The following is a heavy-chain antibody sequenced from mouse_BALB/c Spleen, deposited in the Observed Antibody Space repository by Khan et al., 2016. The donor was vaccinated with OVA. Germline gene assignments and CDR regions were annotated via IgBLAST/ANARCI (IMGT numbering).Heavy chain of an antibody. CDR1: GFTFSSYS. CDR2: ISSGGDYT. CDR3: ASHLTGSFAY. Sequence: EVELVESGGDLVKPGGSLKLSCAASGFTFSSYSMSWVRQTLDKRLVWVATISSGGDYTYYPDSVKGRFTISRDNAKNTLYLQMSSLKSEDTAMCYCASHLTGSFAYWGQGTLVTVSA. J-gene: IGHJ3*01. V-gene: IGHV5-6*01. D-gene: IGHD4-1*01.